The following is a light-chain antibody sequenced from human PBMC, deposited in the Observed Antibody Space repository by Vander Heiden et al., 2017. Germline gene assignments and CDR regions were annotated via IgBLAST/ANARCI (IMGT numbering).Light chain of an antibody. V-gene: IGLV1-44*01. J-gene: IGLJ3*02. CDR2: TNT. Sequence: QSVLTQRPSASGTPGQRVTSYCSGSSSNLGSRTVHWYQHLPGTAPKLLIYTNTLRPSGVPDRISASKSGTSASLAVSGLQSEDEADYYCSAWDNSLNAWVFGGGTKLTVL. CDR1: SSNLGSRT. CDR3: SAWDNSLNAWV.